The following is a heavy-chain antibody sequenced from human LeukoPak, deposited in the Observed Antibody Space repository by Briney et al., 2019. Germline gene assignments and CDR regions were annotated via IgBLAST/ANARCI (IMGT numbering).Heavy chain of an antibody. Sequence: GRSLRLSCAASGFTFSCYGMHWVRQAPGKGLEWVAVIWYDGSNKYYADSVKGRFTISRDNSKNTLYLQMNSLRAEDTAVYYSARGGQYSSGWYEDYWGQGTLVTVSS. J-gene: IGHJ4*02. D-gene: IGHD6-19*01. CDR2: IWYDGSNK. CDR3: ARGGQYSSGWYEDY. CDR1: GFTFSCYG. V-gene: IGHV3-33*01.